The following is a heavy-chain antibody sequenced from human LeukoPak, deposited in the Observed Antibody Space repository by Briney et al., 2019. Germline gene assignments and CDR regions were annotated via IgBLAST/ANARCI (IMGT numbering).Heavy chain of an antibody. CDR2: ISSSSSTI. CDR3: ARGFSGSYHG. D-gene: IGHD1-26*01. J-gene: IGHJ4*02. CDR1: GFTFSDYY. V-gene: IGHV3-11*04. Sequence: PGGSLRLSCAASGFTFSDYYMNWVRQAPGKGLEWVSYISSSSSTIYYADSVKGRFTISRDNAKNSLYLQMNSLRAEDTAVYYCARGFSGSYHGWGQGTLVTVSS.